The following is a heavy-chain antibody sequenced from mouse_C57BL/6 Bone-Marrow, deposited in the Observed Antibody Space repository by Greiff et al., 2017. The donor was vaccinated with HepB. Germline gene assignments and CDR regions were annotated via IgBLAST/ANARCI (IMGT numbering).Heavy chain of an antibody. Sequence: VQLQQSGPELVKPGASVKMSCKASGYTFTDYNMHWVKQSHGKSLEWIGYINPNNGGTSYNQKFKGKATLTVNKSSSTAYMELRSLTSEDSAVYYCARRGFITTVVATDYYAMDYWGQGTSVTVSS. V-gene: IGHV1-22*01. CDR1: GYTFTDYN. J-gene: IGHJ4*01. CDR2: INPNNGGT. D-gene: IGHD1-1*01. CDR3: ARRGFITTVVATDYYAMDY.